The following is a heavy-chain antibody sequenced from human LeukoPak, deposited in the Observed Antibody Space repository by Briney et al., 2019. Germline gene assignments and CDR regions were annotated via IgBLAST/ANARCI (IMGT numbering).Heavy chain of an antibody. CDR2: ISHIGRT. J-gene: IGHJ3*02. CDR1: GDSFSSHY. CDR3: ARDLVTATKGFDI. D-gene: IGHD4-17*01. Sequence: SETLSLTCAVSGDSFSSHYWTWIRQSPGTGLEWIGYISHIGRTNYNPSLKSRVTISIDTSKNQFSLKLRSVTAADTAVHYCARDLVTATKGFDIWGQGTMVSVSS. V-gene: IGHV4-59*11.